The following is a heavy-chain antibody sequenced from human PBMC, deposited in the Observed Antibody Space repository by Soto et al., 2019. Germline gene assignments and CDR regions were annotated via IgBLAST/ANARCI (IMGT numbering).Heavy chain of an antibody. J-gene: IGHJ4*02. V-gene: IGHV2-5*02. CDR1: GFSFSIDGMG. Sequence: PTLVNPTQTLTLTCTFSGFSFSIDGMGVGWIRQPPGKALEWLALIYWDDDKRFSPSQKSRLTITKDGSRNQVVLTLTNMDPADTATYYCAHVYWAASGTRYYFDYWGQGTLVTVSS. CDR2: IYWDDDK. D-gene: IGHD1-7*01. CDR3: AHVYWAASGTRYYFDY.